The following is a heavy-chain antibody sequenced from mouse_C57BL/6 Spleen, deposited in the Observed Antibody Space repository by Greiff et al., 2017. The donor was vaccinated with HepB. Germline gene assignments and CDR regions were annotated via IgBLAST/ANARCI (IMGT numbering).Heavy chain of an antibody. D-gene: IGHD1-1*01. Sequence: EVKLMESGGDLVKPGGSLKLSCAASGFTFSSYGMSWVRQTPDKRLEWVATISSGGSYTYYPDSVKGRFTISRDNAKNTLYLQMSSLKSEDTAMYYCARDYEYYAMDYWGQGTSVTVSS. CDR2: ISSGGSYT. J-gene: IGHJ4*01. CDR1: GFTFSSYG. V-gene: IGHV5-6*01. CDR3: ARDYEYYAMDY.